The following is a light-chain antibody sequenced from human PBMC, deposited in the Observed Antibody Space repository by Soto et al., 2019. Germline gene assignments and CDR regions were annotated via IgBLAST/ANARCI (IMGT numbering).Light chain of an antibody. V-gene: IGKV1-5*03. CDR3: QQYNNYWT. CDR1: QSISYW. Sequence: DIQMTQSPSTLSASVGDRVTITCRASQSISYWLAWYQQKPGKAHNLLIYKASSLESGVPSRFSGSGSGTEFPRTISSLQPDDVETYYCQQYNNYWTVGQGTKVEIK. CDR2: KAS. J-gene: IGKJ1*01.